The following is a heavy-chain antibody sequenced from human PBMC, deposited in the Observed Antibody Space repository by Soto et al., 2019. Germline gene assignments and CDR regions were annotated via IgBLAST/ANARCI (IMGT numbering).Heavy chain of an antibody. CDR2: IYTSGST. J-gene: IGHJ6*02. D-gene: IGHD3-10*01. CDR1: VGSISSYY. CDR3: ARGYYYGSGSYYLDYYYYGMDV. V-gene: IGHV4-4*07. Sequence: SETLSLTCTVSVGSISSYYWSWIRQPAGKGLEWIGRIYTSGSTNYNPSLKSGVTMSVDTSKNQFSLKLSSVTAADTAVYYCARGYYYGSGSYYLDYYYYGMDVWGQGTTVTVSS.